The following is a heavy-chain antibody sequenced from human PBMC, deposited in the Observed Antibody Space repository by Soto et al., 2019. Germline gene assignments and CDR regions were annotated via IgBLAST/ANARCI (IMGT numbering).Heavy chain of an antibody. CDR3: ANTPPRMVRGAIVCY. D-gene: IGHD3-10*01. J-gene: IGHJ4*02. V-gene: IGHV3-23*01. CDR1: GFTFSSYS. CDR2: ISGSGGST. Sequence: EVQLLESGGGLVQPGGSLRLSCAASGFTFSSYSMSLVRQAPGKGLEWVSAISGSGGSTYYADSVKGRFTISRDNSKNTLYLKMNRLRAEETAVYDRANTPPRMVRGAIVCYWGQRTMVTVYS.